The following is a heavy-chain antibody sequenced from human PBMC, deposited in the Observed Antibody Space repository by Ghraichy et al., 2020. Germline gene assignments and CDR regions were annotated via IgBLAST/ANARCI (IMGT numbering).Heavy chain of an antibody. CDR1: GGSFSGYY. V-gene: IGHV4-34*01. J-gene: IGHJ4*02. D-gene: IGHD6-19*01. Sequence: SETLSLTCAVYGGSFSGYYWSWIRQPPGKGLEWIGEINHSVSTNYNPSLKSRVTISVDTSKHQFSLKLSSVTAADTAVYYCAIGRRHSSGSYKDYWGQGTLVTVSS. CDR2: INHSVST. CDR3: AIGRRHSSGSYKDY.